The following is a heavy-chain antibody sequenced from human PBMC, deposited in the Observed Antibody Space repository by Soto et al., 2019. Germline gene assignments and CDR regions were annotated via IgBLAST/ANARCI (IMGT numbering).Heavy chain of an antibody. V-gene: IGHV3-21*01. CDR3: ARGRGYCSSTSCYFDY. Sequence: EVQLVESGGGLVKPGGSLRLSCAASGFTFSSYSMNWVRQAPGKGLECVSSISSSSSYIYYADSVKGRFTISRDNAKNSLYLQMNRLRAEDTAVYYCARGRGYCSSTSCYFDYLVKGTLVTVSS. D-gene: IGHD2-2*01. CDR1: GFTFSSYS. CDR2: ISSSSSYI. J-gene: IGHJ4*02.